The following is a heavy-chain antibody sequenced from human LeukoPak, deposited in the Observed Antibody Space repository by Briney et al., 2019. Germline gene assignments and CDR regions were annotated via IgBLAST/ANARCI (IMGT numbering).Heavy chain of an antibody. V-gene: IGHV1-18*01. CDR2: ISADNGNT. CDR1: GYIFTNYG. Sequence: ASVRVSCKASGYIFTNYGISWVRQAPGQGLEWMGWISADNGNTNYAQKLQGRVTMTTDTSTSTACMELRSLRSDDTAVYYCAREVAAAGILDYWGQGTLVTVSS. J-gene: IGHJ4*02. D-gene: IGHD6-13*01. CDR3: AREVAAAGILDY.